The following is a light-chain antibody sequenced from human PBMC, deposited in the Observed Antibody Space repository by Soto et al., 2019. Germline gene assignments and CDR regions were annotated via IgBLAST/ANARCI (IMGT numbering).Light chain of an antibody. CDR2: GAS. CDR3: LQDDDYPRT. J-gene: IGKJ1*01. CDR1: EDIGSE. V-gene: IGKV1-6*02. Sequence: AIQMTQSPSSLSASVGDRLIITCRASEDIGSELGWYQHRPGAAPKLLIYGASRLESGVPSRFSASGSGTYFTLVINNMQPADCSTDYCLQDDDYPRTFGQGTKVEL.